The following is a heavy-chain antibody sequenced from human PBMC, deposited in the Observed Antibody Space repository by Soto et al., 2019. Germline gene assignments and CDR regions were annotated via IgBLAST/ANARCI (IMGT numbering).Heavy chain of an antibody. CDR2: ISSSGGST. D-gene: IGHD3-10*01. V-gene: IGHV3-23*01. J-gene: IGHJ4*02. CDR3: ANQRGGSGSYFVY. Sequence: EVQLLESGGGLVQPGGSLRLSCAASGFTFSSYAMSWVRRAPGKGLEWVSAISSSGGSTYFADSVKGRFTISRDNSENTLYLQMDSLTAEDTAVYYCANQRGGSGSYFVYWGQGTLVTVSS. CDR1: GFTFSSYA.